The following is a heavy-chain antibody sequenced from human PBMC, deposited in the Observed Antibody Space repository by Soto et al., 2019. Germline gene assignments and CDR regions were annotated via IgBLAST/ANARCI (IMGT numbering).Heavy chain of an antibody. Sequence: GGSLRLSCAWSGFTFSTYTLNWVRQAPGHGLEWVASINGRSNYLYYSDSVKGRFTISRDNAKNSLYLQMNSLRAEDTAVYYCARQYYDILTGYSHFDYWGQGTLVTVSS. CDR1: GFTFSTYT. V-gene: IGHV3-21*01. D-gene: IGHD3-9*01. CDR3: ARQYYDILTGYSHFDY. J-gene: IGHJ4*02. CDR2: INGRSNYL.